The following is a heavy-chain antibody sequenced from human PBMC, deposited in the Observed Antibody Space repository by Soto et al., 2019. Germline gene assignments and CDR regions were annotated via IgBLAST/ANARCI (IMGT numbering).Heavy chain of an antibody. D-gene: IGHD3-10*01. CDR3: ATYGSGSYYYFDY. CDR1: GYTFTSYA. Sequence: ASVKVSCKASGYTFTSYAMHWVRQAPGQRLEWMGWINAGNGNTKYSQKFQGRVTITRDTSASTAYMELSSLRSEDTAVYYCATYGSGSYYYFDYWGQGTLVTAPQ. J-gene: IGHJ4*02. V-gene: IGHV1-3*01. CDR2: INAGNGNT.